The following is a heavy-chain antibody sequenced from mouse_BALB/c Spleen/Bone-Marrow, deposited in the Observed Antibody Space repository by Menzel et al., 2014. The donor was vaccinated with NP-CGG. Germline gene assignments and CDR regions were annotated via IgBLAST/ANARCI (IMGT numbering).Heavy chain of an antibody. D-gene: IGHD2-4*01. CDR2: ISTYYGDA. J-gene: IGHJ4*01. CDR1: GYTFTDYT. V-gene: IGHV1S137*01. Sequence: VQLQESGAELVRPGVSVKISCKGSGYTFTDYTMHWVEQSHAKSLEWIGVISTYYGDASYNQKFKGKATMTVDKSSSTAYMELARLTSEDSAIYYCARVITTGYYGMDYWGQGTSVTVSS. CDR3: ARVITTGYYGMDY.